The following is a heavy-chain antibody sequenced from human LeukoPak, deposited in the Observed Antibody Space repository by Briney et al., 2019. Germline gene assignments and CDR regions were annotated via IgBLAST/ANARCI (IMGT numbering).Heavy chain of an antibody. CDR1: GGSLSSRSDY. CDR3: ARRGYCGGDCYSPTFGYFDL. V-gene: IGHV4-39*01. D-gene: IGHD2-21*02. Sequence: SETLSHTCTASGGSLSSRSDYWGWIRQPPGKGLEGIGSIYYSGSTYYNPCLKSRVTISVDTSKNQFSLKLSSVTAADTAVYYCARRGYCGGDCYSPTFGYFDLWGRGTLVTVSS. J-gene: IGHJ2*01. CDR2: IYYSGST.